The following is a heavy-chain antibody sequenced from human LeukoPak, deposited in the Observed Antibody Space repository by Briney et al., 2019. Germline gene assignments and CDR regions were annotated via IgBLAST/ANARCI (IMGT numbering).Heavy chain of an antibody. J-gene: IGHJ4*02. V-gene: IGHV1-69*05. CDR3: ASAFYHSSGPPGY. Sequence: SVKVSRKACGGTFSSYAISRVRQAPGQGLEWMGGIITIFGTANYGQKFQGRVTITTDESTRTANTQLISLRSEDAAVYYCASAFYHSSGPPGYWGQGTLVTVSS. CDR2: IITIFGTA. CDR1: GGTFSSYA. D-gene: IGHD3-22*01.